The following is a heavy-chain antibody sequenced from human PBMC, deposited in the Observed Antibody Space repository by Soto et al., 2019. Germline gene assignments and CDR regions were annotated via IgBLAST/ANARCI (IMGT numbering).Heavy chain of an antibody. J-gene: IGHJ4*02. CDR3: AREGPAYYYGSGHSPFDY. D-gene: IGHD3-10*01. Sequence: GGSLRLSCAASGFTLSSYWMSWVRQAPGKGLEWVANIKQDGSEKYYVDSVKGRFTISRDNAKNSLYLQMNSLRAEDTAVYYCAREGPAYYYGSGHSPFDYWGQGTLVTVSS. CDR1: GFTLSSYW. CDR2: IKQDGSEK. V-gene: IGHV3-7*05.